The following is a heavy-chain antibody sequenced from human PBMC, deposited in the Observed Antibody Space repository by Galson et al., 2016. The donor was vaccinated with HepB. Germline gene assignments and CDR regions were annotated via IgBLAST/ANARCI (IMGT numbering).Heavy chain of an antibody. V-gene: IGHV3-9*01. J-gene: IGHJ6*02. D-gene: IGHD6-6*01. CDR3: ARSALPYYYYHGMDV. Sequence: SLRLSCAASGLTFDTYAMHWVRQAPGKGLEWVSGISWNSGSIGHADSVKGRFTISRDNAKNSLCLQMNSLGAEDTAMYYCARSALPYYYYHGMDVWGQGTTVTVSS. CDR2: ISWNSGSI. CDR1: GLTFDTYA.